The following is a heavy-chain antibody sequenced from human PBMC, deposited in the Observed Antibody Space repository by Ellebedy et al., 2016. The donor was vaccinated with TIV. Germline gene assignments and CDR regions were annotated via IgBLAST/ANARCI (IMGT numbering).Heavy chain of an antibody. Sequence: GESLKISXAASGFTVSSNYMSWVRQAPGKGLEWVSVIYSGGSTYYADSVKGRFTISRDNSKNTLYLQMNSLRAEDTAVYYCARDSADAFDIWGQGTMVTVSS. J-gene: IGHJ3*02. CDR3: ARDSADAFDI. V-gene: IGHV3-53*01. CDR1: GFTVSSNY. D-gene: IGHD3-10*01. CDR2: IYSGGST.